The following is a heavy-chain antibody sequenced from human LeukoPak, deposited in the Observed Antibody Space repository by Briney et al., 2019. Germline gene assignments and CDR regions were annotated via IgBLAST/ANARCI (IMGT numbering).Heavy chain of an antibody. V-gene: IGHV3-64*01. Sequence: GGSLRLSCAASGFTFSSYAMHWVRQAPGKGLAYVSAISSNGGSTYYANSVKGRFTISRDNSKNTLYLQMGSLRAEDMAVYYCARVYSGYEDYWGQGTLVTVSS. J-gene: IGHJ4*02. CDR1: GFTFSSYA. CDR3: ARVYSGYEDY. CDR2: ISSNGGST. D-gene: IGHD5-12*01.